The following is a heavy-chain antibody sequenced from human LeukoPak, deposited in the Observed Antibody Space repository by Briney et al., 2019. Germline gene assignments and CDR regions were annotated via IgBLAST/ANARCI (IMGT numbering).Heavy chain of an antibody. Sequence: ASVKVSCKASGYTFTSYAMHWVRQAPGQRLEWMGWINAGNGNTKYSQKFQGRVTITRDTSASTAYMELSSLRSEDTAVYYCARAVAPYYFDYWGQGTLVTVSS. CDR1: GYTFTSYA. V-gene: IGHV1-3*01. J-gene: IGHJ4*02. CDR3: ARAVAPYYFDY. CDR2: INAGNGNT. D-gene: IGHD5-12*01.